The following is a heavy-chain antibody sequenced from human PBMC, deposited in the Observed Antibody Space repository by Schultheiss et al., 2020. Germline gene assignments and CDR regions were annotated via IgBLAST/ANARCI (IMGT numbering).Heavy chain of an antibody. V-gene: IGHV3-30*03. CDR1: GFTFSSYG. D-gene: IGHD1-20*01. Sequence: GGSLRLSCAASGFTFSSYGMHWVRQAPGKGLEWVAVISYDGSNEYYADSVKGRFTISRDNSKNTVYLQMNSLRAEDTAVYYCARGTLYNWNGWLFDYWGLGALVTVSS. CDR2: ISYDGSNE. CDR3: ARGTLYNWNGWLFDY. J-gene: IGHJ4*02.